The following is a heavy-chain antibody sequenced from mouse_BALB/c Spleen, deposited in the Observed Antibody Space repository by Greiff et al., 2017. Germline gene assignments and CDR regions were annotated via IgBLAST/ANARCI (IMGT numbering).Heavy chain of an antibody. CDR3: ARRRIYYGYDAY. CDR1: GFTFSSFG. V-gene: IGHV5-6*01. CDR2: ISSGGSYT. Sequence: EVHLVESGGGLVQPGGSRKLSCAASGFTFSSFGMHWVRQAPEKGLEWVAYISSGGSYTYYPDSVKGRFTISRDNAKNTLYLQMSSLKSEDTAMYYCARRRIYYGYDAYWGQGTLVTVSA. J-gene: IGHJ3*01. D-gene: IGHD2-2*01.